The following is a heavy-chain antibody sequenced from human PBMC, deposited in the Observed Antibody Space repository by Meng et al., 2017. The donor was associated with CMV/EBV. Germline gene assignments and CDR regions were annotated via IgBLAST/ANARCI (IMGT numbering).Heavy chain of an antibody. J-gene: IGHJ5*02. V-gene: IGHV1-2*02. CDR3: ARDSKYYYDSSGYYYVSWWFDP. CDR2: INPNSGGT. Sequence: ASVQVSCKASGYTFTGYYMHWVRQAPGQGLEWMGWINPNSGGTNYAQKFQGRVTMTRDTSISTAYMELSRLRSDVTAVYYCARDSKYYYDSSGYYYVSWWFDPWGQGTLVTVSS. CDR1: GYTFTGYY. D-gene: IGHD3-22*01.